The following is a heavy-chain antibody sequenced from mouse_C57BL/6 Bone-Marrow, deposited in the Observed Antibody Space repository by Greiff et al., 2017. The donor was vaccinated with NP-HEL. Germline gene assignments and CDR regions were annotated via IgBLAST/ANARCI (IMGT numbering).Heavy chain of an antibody. CDR3: PGSVYSDYYGYLEV. Sequence: VQLQQSGAELMKPGASVKLSCKATGYTFTGYWIEWVKQRPGHGLEWIGEILPGSGSTNYIEKFKGKATFTADTSSNTAYMQLSSLTTEDSAIYYGPGSVYSDYYGYLEVGGTGTTVTVSP. J-gene: IGHJ1*03. CDR2: ILPGSGST. CDR1: GYTFTGYW. D-gene: IGHD2-12*01. V-gene: IGHV1-9*01.